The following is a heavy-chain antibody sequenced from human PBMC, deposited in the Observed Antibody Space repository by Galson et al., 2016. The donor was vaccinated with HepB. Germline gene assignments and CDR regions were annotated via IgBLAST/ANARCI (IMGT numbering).Heavy chain of an antibody. J-gene: IGHJ4*02. CDR3: ASHAASGSYSDYFPH. D-gene: IGHD3-10*01. V-gene: IGHV3-23*01. CDR1: GLTFSSYA. CDR2: ITDNGGHT. Sequence: SLRLSCAASGLTFSSYAMTWVRQAPGKGLEWVSTITDNGGHTYYADFVKGRFTISRDNSKNTLYLQMNSLRAEDTALYYCASHAASGSYSDYFPHWGQGTLVTVSS.